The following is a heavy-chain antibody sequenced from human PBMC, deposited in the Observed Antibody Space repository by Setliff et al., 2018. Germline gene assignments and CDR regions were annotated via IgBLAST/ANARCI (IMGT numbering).Heavy chain of an antibody. D-gene: IGHD3-22*01. CDR3: ARDVFPYHYEGAFDI. J-gene: IGHJ3*02. CDR2: INPDNGNT. Sequence: ASVKVSCKASGYTFTTYVMHWVRQAPGQRLEWMGWINPDNGNTKYSQKFQGRVTITRDTSASTAYMELSSLRSEDTAVYYCARDVFPYHYEGAFDIWGQGTMVTVSS. V-gene: IGHV1-3*01. CDR1: GYTFTTYV.